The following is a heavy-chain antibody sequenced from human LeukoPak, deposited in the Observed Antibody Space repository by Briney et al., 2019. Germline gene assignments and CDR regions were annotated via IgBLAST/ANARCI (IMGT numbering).Heavy chain of an antibody. Sequence: GGSLRLSCAASGFTFSNAWMSWVRQAPGKGLEWVGRIKSKTDGGTTDYAAPVKGRFTISRDDSKNTLYLQMNSLKTEDTAVYYCTTGITMVRGASGNRYYYYMDVWGKGTTVTVSS. CDR2: IKSKTDGGTT. V-gene: IGHV3-15*01. D-gene: IGHD3-10*01. CDR1: GFTFSNAW. CDR3: TTGITMVRGASGNRYYYYMDV. J-gene: IGHJ6*03.